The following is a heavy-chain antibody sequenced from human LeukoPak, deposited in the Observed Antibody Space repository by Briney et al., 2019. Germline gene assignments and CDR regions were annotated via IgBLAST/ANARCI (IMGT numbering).Heavy chain of an antibody. D-gene: IGHD1-1*01. CDR3: AKGDNRNDMRSPWFDP. CDR2: ISGSSDRT. J-gene: IGHJ5*02. V-gene: IGHV3-23*01. CDR1: GFTFSSYA. Sequence: GGSLRLSCAASGFTFSSYAMNWVRQAPGEGLEWVSIISGSSDRTYYADSVKGRFTISRDNSKNTLYLQMNSLRAEDTAVYYCAKGDNRNDMRSPWFDPWGQGTLVTVSS.